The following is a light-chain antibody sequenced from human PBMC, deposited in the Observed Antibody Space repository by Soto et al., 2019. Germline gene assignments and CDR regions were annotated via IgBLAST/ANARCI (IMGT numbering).Light chain of an antibody. CDR1: QSVGTF. V-gene: IGKV3-11*01. Sequence: IVLTQCPATLSVSPGERATLSCRASQSVGTFFAWYQQKPGQAPRLLIYDASNRATGIPARFSGSGSGTDFTLTISSMQSEDFAVYYCQQYNNWWTFGQGTKVDIK. CDR2: DAS. CDR3: QQYNNWWT. J-gene: IGKJ1*01.